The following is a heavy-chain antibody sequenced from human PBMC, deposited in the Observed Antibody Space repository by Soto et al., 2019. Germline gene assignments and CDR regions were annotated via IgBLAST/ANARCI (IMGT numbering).Heavy chain of an antibody. CDR3: ARDQDSYYGMDV. J-gene: IGHJ6*02. CDR2: IYYSGST. D-gene: IGHD3-22*01. CDR1: GGSISNYY. Sequence: SETLSLTCTVSGGSISNYYWSWIRQPPGKGLEWIGYIYYSGSTNYNPSLKSRGTISVDTSKNQLSLKLSSVTAADAAVYYCARDQDSYYGMDVWGQGTTVTVSS. V-gene: IGHV4-59*01.